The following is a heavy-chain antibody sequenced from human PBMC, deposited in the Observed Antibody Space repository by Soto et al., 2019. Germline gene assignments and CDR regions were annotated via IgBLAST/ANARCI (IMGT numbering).Heavy chain of an antibody. D-gene: IGHD5-12*01. J-gene: IGHJ3*02. CDR2: IYHSGST. V-gene: IGHV4-30-2*01. Sequence: PSETLSLTCAVSGGSISSGGYSWSWIRQPPGKGLEWIGYIYHSGSTYYNPSLKSRVTISVDRSKNQFSLKLSSVTAADTAVYYCARAVVEMATISAAFDIWGQGTMVTVSS. CDR3: ARAVVEMATISAAFDI. CDR1: GGSISSGGYS.